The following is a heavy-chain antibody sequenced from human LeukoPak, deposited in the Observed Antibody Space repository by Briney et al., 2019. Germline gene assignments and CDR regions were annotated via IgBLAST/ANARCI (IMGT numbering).Heavy chain of an antibody. CDR1: GFTFSSYS. CDR3: AREDSSGHMSL. D-gene: IGHD3-22*01. CDR2: ISSSSSYI. Sequence: GGSLRLSCAASGFTFSSYSMNWVRQAPGKGLEWVSYISSSSSYIYYADSVKGRFTISRDNAKNSLYPQMNSLRAEDTAVYYCAREDSSGHMSLWGQGTLVIVSS. V-gene: IGHV3-21*01. J-gene: IGHJ4*02.